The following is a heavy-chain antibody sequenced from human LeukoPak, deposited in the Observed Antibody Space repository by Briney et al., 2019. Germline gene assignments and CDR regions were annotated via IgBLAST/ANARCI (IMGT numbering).Heavy chain of an antibody. V-gene: IGHV3-7*01. Sequence: GGSLRLSCAASGFSFSGYWMSWVRQAPGKGLEWVANIKQDGGENYYVDSVKGRFTISRDNARNSLYLQMNSLRAEDTAVYYCARGGSRHFDYWGQGTLVIVTS. CDR2: IKQDGGEN. CDR1: GFSFSGYW. D-gene: IGHD3-16*01. CDR3: ARGGSRHFDY. J-gene: IGHJ4*02.